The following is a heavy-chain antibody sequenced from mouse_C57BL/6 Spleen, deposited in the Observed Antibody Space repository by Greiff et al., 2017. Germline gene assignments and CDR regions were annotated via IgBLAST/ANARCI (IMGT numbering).Heavy chain of an antibody. Sequence: DVKLVESGGGLVKPGGSLKLSCAASGFTFSDYGMHWVRQAPEKGLEWVAYISSGSSTIYYADTVKGRFTISRDNAKNTLFLQMTSLRSEDTAMYYCAREGANYFDYWGQGTTLTVSS. CDR1: GFTFSDYG. D-gene: IGHD3-1*01. CDR3: AREGANYFDY. CDR2: ISSGSSTI. J-gene: IGHJ2*01. V-gene: IGHV5-17*01.